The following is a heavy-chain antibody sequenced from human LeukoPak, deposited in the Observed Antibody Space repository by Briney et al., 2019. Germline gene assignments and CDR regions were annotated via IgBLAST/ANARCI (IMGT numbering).Heavy chain of an antibody. CDR2: SSAYLSIK. V-gene: IGHV3-23*01. Sequence: GGTLRLSCEASGFALTAYGMSWVRQAPGKGLEWVSHSSAYLSIKKYADSVKGRFTISRDNFRNTLYLQMNSLRVEDTAIYYCAKGYYGSGSYGWFDYWGQGTLVTVSS. CDR1: GFALTAYG. D-gene: IGHD3-10*01. CDR3: AKGYYGSGSYGWFDY. J-gene: IGHJ4*02.